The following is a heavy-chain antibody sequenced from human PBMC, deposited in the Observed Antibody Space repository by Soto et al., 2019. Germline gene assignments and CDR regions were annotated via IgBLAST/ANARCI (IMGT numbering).Heavy chain of an antibody. CDR2: IDHDGTTT. CDR3: ARSSLTYFEF. J-gene: IGHJ4*02. CDR1: GFAFDSYW. V-gene: IGHV3-74*01. Sequence: PGGSLRLSCAASGFAFDSYWMHWVRQVPGEGPVWVSRIDHDGTTTTYADSVKGRFTISRGNARTSLYLQINSLRVEDSAVYYCARSSLTYFEFWGQGTLVTVSS.